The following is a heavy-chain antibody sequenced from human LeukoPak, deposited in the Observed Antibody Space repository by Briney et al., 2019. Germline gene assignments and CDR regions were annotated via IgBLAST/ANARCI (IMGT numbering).Heavy chain of an antibody. CDR1: GGTFSSYA. CDR3: ARDFGPEGYCSGGSCPKDSDAFDI. D-gene: IGHD2-15*01. Sequence: ASVKVSCKASGGTFSSYAISWVRQAPGQGLEWMGGIIPIFGTANYAQKFQGRVTITADESTSTAYMELSSLRSEDTAVYYCARDFGPEGYCSGGSCPKDSDAFDIWSQGTMVTVSS. V-gene: IGHV1-69*13. CDR2: IIPIFGTA. J-gene: IGHJ3*02.